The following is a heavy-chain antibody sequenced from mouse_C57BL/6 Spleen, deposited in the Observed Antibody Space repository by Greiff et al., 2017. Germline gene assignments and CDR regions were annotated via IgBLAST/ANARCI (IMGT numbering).Heavy chain of an antibody. CDR2: IDPETGGT. D-gene: IGHD2-4*01. V-gene: IGHV1-15*01. Sequence: VQLKQSGAELVRPGASVTLSCKASGYTFTDYELHWVKQTPVHGLEWIGAIDPETGGTAYNQKFKGKAILTADKSSSTAYMELRSLTAENSAVYYCTRDYGFAYWGQGTLGTVSA. CDR3: TRDYGFAY. J-gene: IGHJ3*01. CDR1: GYTFTDYE.